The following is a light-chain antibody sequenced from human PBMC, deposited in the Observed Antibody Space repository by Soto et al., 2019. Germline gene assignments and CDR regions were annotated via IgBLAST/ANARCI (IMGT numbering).Light chain of an antibody. Sequence: DIQMTQSQSTLPASVGARFPITCRAGNFLTNRLSWYQPKPGQAPNLLISGTFNLQSGVPSRFGGGGSGTDFTLTISSLQPEDFATYYCQQSYITLYSFGQGTRLEIK. CDR1: NFLTNR. CDR3: QQSYITLYS. CDR2: GTF. V-gene: IGKV1-39*01. J-gene: IGKJ2*01.